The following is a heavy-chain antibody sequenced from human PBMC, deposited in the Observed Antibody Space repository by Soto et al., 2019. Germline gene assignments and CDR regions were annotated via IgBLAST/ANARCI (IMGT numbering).Heavy chain of an antibody. J-gene: IGHJ4*02. D-gene: IGHD3-22*01. V-gene: IGHV1-69*13. CDR2: IIPIFGTA. Sequence: SVKVSCKASGGTFSSYAISWVRQAPGQGLEWMGGIIPIFGTANYAQKFQGRVTITADESTSTAYMELSSLRSEDTAVYYCARDLGSEYYYDSSGYYYFDYWGQGTLVTVSS. CDR3: ARDLGSEYYYDSSGYYYFDY. CDR1: GGTFSSYA.